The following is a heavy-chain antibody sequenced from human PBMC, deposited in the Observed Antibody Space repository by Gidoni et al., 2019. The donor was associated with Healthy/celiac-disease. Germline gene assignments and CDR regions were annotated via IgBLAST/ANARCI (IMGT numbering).Heavy chain of an antibody. Sequence: QVQLQQWGAGLLKPSETLSITCAVYGGSFSGNYWSWIRQPPGKGLEWIGEINHSGSTNYNPFLKSRVTISVDTSKNQFSLKLSSVTAADPAVYYCASDYYGSGSYYKRLHRGVVDWGQGTLVTVSS. J-gene: IGHJ4*02. V-gene: IGHV4-34*01. D-gene: IGHD3-10*01. CDR2: INHSGST. CDR3: ASDYYGSGSYYKRLHRGVVD. CDR1: GGSFSGNY.